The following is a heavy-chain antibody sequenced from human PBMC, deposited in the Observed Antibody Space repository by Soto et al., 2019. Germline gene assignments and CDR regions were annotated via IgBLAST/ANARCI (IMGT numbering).Heavy chain of an antibody. D-gene: IGHD2-15*01. CDR3: AHIDHCSGVSCYTLRWFDP. V-gene: IGHV2-5*02. Sequence: QITLKESGPTLVKPTQTLTLTCTFSGLSLTTSGVGVGWIRQPPGKALEWLALIYWDGDKRYSPSMKSRLTITKDTSKNQVVLTMTNMDPVDTATYYCAHIDHCSGVSCYTLRWFDPWGQGTLVTVSS. CDR2: IYWDGDK. CDR1: GLSLTTSGVG. J-gene: IGHJ5*02.